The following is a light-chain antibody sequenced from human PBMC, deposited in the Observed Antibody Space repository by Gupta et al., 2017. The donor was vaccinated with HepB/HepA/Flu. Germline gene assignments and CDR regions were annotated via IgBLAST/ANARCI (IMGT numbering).Light chain of an antibody. J-gene: IGKJ4*01. CDR2: ATS. V-gene: IGKV1-12*01. CDR1: QDISKW. Sequence: EIQMTQSPSSVSASVGDRVVITCRASQDISKWLAWYQQQPGKAPKVLIHATSTVQSGVPSRFSGSGSGTNFTLTISSRQPEDFASYYCQHTHNFPFTFGRGTKVEIK. CDR3: QHTHNFPFT.